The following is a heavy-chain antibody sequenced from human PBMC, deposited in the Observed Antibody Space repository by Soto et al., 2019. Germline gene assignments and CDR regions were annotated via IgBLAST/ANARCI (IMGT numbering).Heavy chain of an antibody. D-gene: IGHD2-2*03. Sequence: SETLSLTCTVSGGSISSGGYYWSWIRQHPGKGLEWIGYIYYSGSTYYNPSLKSRVTISVDTSKNQFSLKLSSVTAADTAVYYCARGGGYCSSTSCYIPDYWGQGTLVTVSS. CDR3: ARGGGYCSSTSCYIPDY. J-gene: IGHJ4*02. CDR1: GGSISSGGYY. CDR2: IYYSGST. V-gene: IGHV4-31*03.